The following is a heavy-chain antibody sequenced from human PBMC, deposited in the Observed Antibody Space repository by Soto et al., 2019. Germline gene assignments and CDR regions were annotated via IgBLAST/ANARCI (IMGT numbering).Heavy chain of an antibody. CDR2: IIPIFGTA. D-gene: IGHD4-17*01. CDR1: GGTFSSYA. Sequence: QVQLVQSGAEVKKPGSSVKVSCKASGGTFSSYAISWVRQAPGQGLEWMGGIIPIFGTANYAQKFQGRVTITADESTSTAYMELSSPRSEDTAVYYCARGLFSRLPTVTTRDYYYYGMDVWGQGTTVTVSS. J-gene: IGHJ6*02. CDR3: ARGLFSRLPTVTTRDYYYYGMDV. V-gene: IGHV1-69*01.